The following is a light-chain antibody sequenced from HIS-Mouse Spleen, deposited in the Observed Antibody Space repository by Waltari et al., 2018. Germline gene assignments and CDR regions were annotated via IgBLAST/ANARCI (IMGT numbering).Light chain of an antibody. V-gene: IGLV2-14*03. CDR3: SSYTSSSTLVV. CDR1: SSDVGGYNY. J-gene: IGLJ2*01. Sequence: QSALTQPASVPGSPGPSITISCTGTSSDVGGYNYVSWYQQHPGKAPKLMIYDVSNRPSGVSNRFSGSKSGNTASLTISGLQAEDEADYYCSSYTSSSTLVVFGGGTKLTVL. CDR2: DVS.